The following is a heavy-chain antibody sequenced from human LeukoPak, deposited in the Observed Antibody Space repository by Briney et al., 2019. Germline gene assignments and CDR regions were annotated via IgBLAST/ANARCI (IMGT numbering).Heavy chain of an antibody. CDR2: INSDGSST. CDR1: GFTFSSYW. J-gene: IGHJ4*02. D-gene: IGHD3-22*01. CDR3: ARVVYDSSGYYFDY. Sequence: GGSLRLSCAASGFTFSSYWMHWVRQAPGKGLVWVSRINSDGSSTSYADSVKGRFTISRDNAKNTLYLQMNSLRAEDTAVYYCARVVYDSSGYYFDYWGQGTLVTVSS. V-gene: IGHV3-74*01.